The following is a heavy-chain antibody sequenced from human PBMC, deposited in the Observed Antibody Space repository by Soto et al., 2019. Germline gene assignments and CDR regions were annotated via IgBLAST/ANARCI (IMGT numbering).Heavy chain of an antibody. CDR1: GFTFSSYA. J-gene: IGHJ3*02. CDR2: VSTSGGST. CDR3: AKRGIGIAVAGREAFEI. V-gene: IGHV3-23*01. Sequence: GGALRLSCSASGFTFSSYAMSWVRQAPGKGLEWVSAVSTSGGSTYYADSVKGRFTISRDNSKNTQKLQMNSLRAEDTAVYYCAKRGIGIAVAGREAFEIWGQGTMVTVSS. D-gene: IGHD6-19*01.